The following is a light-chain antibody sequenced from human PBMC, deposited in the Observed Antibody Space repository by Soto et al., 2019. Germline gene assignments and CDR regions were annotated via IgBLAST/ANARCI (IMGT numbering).Light chain of an antibody. Sequence: QSALTQPASVSGSPGQSITISCTGSSSDVGGYNYVSWYQQYAGKAPKLMIYEVSYRPSGVPDRFSGSKSGNTASLTISGLQAEDEADYYCCSYVGSYTYVFGTGTKLTVL. J-gene: IGLJ1*01. CDR3: CSYVGSYTYV. CDR1: SSDVGGYNY. CDR2: EVS. V-gene: IGLV2-11*01.